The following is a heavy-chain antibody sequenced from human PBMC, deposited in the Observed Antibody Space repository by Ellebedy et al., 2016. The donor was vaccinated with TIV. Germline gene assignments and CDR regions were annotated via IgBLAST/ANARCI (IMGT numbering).Heavy chain of an antibody. Sequence: GESLKISCAASGFTFSRYWMHWVRQAPGKGLVWVSRIKSDGTGISYADSVKGRFTISRDNAKNTLYLQMNSLRAEDTAVYYCARDPDTGAGWYSDLWGRGTLVTVSS. D-gene: IGHD1-14*01. CDR3: ARDPDTGAGWYSDL. CDR1: GFTFSRYW. V-gene: IGHV3-74*01. CDR2: IKSDGTGI. J-gene: IGHJ2*01.